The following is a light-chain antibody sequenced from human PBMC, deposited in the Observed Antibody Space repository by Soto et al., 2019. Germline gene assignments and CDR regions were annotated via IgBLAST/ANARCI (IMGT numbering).Light chain of an antibody. V-gene: IGKV1-6*01. J-gene: IGKJ1*01. CDR1: QGIRSA. CDR2: AAS. Sequence: AIQVTQSPSSLSASVGDRVTITCRTSQGIRSALGWYQQNPGKVPKLLIYAASTLQSGVPSRFSGSGSGRDFTLTISSLQPEDFATYYCLLDYAYFWAFGQGTKVEIK. CDR3: LLDYAYFWA.